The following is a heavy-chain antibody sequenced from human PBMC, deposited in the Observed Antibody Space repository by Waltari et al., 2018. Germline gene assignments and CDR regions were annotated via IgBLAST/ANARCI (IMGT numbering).Heavy chain of an antibody. D-gene: IGHD2-15*01. J-gene: IGHJ5*02. V-gene: IGHV2-5*01. CDR3: AHGRVVVVGINWVDP. CDR2: LYWNDDN. Sequence: QITLKESGPTLVKPTQTLTLTCTFSGFSLSTSGVGVGWIRQPPGKALERLALLYWNDDNRYSPYLKSRLTITKDTSKNQEVLTMTIMEPVDTATYYGAHGRVVVVGINWVDPWGQGTLVTVSS. CDR1: GFSLSTSGVG.